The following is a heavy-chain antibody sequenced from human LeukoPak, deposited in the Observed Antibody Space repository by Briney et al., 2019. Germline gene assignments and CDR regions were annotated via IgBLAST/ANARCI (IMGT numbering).Heavy chain of an antibody. V-gene: IGHV7-4-1*02. CDR2: INTNTGNP. D-gene: IGHD1-7*01. Sequence: ASVKVSCKASGYIFSIYAMIWVRQAPGQGLELMGWINTNTGNPTYAQGFTGRFVFSLDTSVSTAYLQVSRLKAEDTAVYYCARDYTVALGTTTYFQHWGQGTLVTVSS. CDR1: GYIFSIYA. J-gene: IGHJ1*01. CDR3: ARDYTVALGTTTYFQH.